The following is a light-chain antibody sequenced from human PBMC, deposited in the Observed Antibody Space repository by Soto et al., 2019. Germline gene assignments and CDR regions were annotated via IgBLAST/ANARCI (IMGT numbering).Light chain of an antibody. J-gene: IGKJ4*01. CDR2: HAS. Sequence: DIQMTQSPSTLSASVGDRVTITCRASQSISNWLAWYQQKPGKAPKLLIYHASSLESGVPSRFSGSGSGTEFALTISSLQPDDFATYYCQQYHSYLTFGVGTKVEI. V-gene: IGKV1-5*01. CDR3: QQYHSYLT. CDR1: QSISNW.